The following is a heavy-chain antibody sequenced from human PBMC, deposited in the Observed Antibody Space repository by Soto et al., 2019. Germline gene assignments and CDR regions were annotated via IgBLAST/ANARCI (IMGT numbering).Heavy chain of an antibody. CDR3: ARLLWFGEPNHFDY. CDR2: IYCSGST. D-gene: IGHD3-10*01. V-gene: IGHV4-30-4*01. Sequence: PSETLSLTCTVSGGSISSGDYYWSWIRQPPGKGLEWIGYIYCSGSTYYNPSLKSRVTISVDTSKNQFSLKLSSVTAADTAVYNCARLLWFGEPNHFDYWGQGTLVTVSS. J-gene: IGHJ4*02. CDR1: GGSISSGDYY.